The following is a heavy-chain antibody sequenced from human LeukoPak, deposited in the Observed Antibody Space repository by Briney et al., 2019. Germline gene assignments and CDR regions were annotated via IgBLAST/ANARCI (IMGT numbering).Heavy chain of an antibody. J-gene: IGHJ4*02. V-gene: IGHV4-59*01. D-gene: IGHD1-26*01. CDR2: VYYSGST. CDR3: AGHRLIVGATSFDY. CDR1: GGSISSYY. Sequence: SETLSLTCTVSGGSISSYYWSWIRQPPGKGLEWIGFVYYSGSTHYNPSLKSRVTISVDTSKNQFSLKLRSVTAADTAVYYCAGHRLIVGATSFDYWGQGTLVTVSS.